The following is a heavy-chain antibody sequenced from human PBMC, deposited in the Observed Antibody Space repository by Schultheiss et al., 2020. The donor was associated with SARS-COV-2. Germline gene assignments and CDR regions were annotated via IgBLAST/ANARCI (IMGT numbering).Heavy chain of an antibody. Sequence: GGSLRLSCAASGFTFSSYAMSWVRQAPGKGLEWVSYISSSGSTIYYADSVKGRFTISRDNAKNSLYLQMNSLRAEDTAVYYCARVEGYCSTTSCLFDYWGQGTLVTVSS. V-gene: IGHV3-48*04. J-gene: IGHJ4*02. CDR1: GFTFSSYA. D-gene: IGHD2-2*01. CDR2: ISSSGSTI. CDR3: ARVEGYCSTTSCLFDY.